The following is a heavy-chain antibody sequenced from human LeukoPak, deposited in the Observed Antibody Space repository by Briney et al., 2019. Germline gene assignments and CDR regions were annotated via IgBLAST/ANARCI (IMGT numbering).Heavy chain of an antibody. CDR3: AKDVKGPGFGELYYYYYGMDV. D-gene: IGHD3-10*01. CDR2: ISYDGSNK. J-gene: IGHJ6*02. CDR1: GFTFSNYG. Sequence: PGRSLRLSCAASGFTFSNYGMHWVRQAPGKGLEWVAVISYDGSNKYYADSVKGRFTISRDNSKNTLYLQMNSLRAEDTAVYYCAKDVKGPGFGELYYYYYGMDVWGQGTTVTVSS. V-gene: IGHV3-30*18.